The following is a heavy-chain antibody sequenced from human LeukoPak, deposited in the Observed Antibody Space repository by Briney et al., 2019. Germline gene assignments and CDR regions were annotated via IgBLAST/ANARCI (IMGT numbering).Heavy chain of an antibody. CDR2: INIDSSTI. J-gene: IGHJ4*02. Sequence: QSGGSLRLSCAASGFTFSTYRMNWVRQAPGEGLEWLSYINIDSSTIYYTDSLKGRFTISRDNAKNSLYLQMNSLRDEDTAVYYCARATSTSGPTFDYWGKGTLVTVSS. D-gene: IGHD6-19*01. CDR1: GFTFSTYR. CDR3: ARATSTSGPTFDY. V-gene: IGHV3-48*02.